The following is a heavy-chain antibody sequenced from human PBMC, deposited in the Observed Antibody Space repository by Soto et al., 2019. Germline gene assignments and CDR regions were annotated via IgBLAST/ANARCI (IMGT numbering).Heavy chain of an antibody. Sequence: EVQLLESGGGLVQPGGSLRLSCAASGFTFSSYAMSWVRQAPGKGLEWVSAISGSGASIYYADSVKGRFTISRDNSKNTLYLQMNSRRAEDTAVYYCAHFDWFIDYWGQGTLVTVSS. V-gene: IGHV3-23*01. CDR1: GFTFSSYA. D-gene: IGHD3-9*01. J-gene: IGHJ4*02. CDR3: AHFDWFIDY. CDR2: ISGSGASI.